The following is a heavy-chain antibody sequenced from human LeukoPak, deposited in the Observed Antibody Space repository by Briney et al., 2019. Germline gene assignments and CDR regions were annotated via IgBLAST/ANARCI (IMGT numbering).Heavy chain of an antibody. J-gene: IGHJ4*02. D-gene: IGHD3-22*01. V-gene: IGHV4-4*09. CDR3: ARGIERYYDSSGYYY. Sequence: KPSETLSLTCTVSGGSISSYYWSWIRQPPGKGLEWIGYIYTSGSTNYNPSLKSRVTISVDTSRNQFSLKLSSVTAADTAVYYCARGIERYYDSSGYYYWGQGTLVTVSS. CDR1: GGSISSYY. CDR2: IYTSGST.